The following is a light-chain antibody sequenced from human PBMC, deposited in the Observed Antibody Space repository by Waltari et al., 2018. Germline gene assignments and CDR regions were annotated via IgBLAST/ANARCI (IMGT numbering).Light chain of an antibody. CDR2: DVT. V-gene: IGLV2-11*01. CDR3: CSYTGGYTWV. J-gene: IGLJ3*02. Sequence: RAPKFLIHDVTRRPSGVPDRFSGSRSGNTASLTISGLQAEDEADYYCCSYTGGYTWVFGGGTKLTVL.